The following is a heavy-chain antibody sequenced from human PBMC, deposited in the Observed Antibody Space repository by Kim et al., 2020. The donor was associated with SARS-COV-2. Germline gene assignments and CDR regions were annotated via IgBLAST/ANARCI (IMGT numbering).Heavy chain of an antibody. J-gene: IGHJ6*02. Sequence: SVKVSCKASGGTFSSYAISWVRQAPGQGLEWMGGIIPIFGTANYAQKFQGRVTITADESTSTAYMELSSLRSEDTAVYYCGVPTMVRGVMDVWGQGTTVTVSS. CDR1: GGTFSSYA. CDR2: IIPIFGTA. CDR3: GVPTMVRGVMDV. D-gene: IGHD3-10*01. V-gene: IGHV1-69*13.